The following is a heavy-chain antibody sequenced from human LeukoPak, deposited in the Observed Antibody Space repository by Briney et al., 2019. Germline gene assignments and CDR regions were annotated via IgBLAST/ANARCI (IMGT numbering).Heavy chain of an antibody. Sequence: PGGSLRLSCAASGFTFSSYAMSWVRQAPGKGLEWVSSISSSSSYIYYADSVKGRFTISRDNAKNSLYLQMNSLRAEDTAVYYCARYYDILTGYYRFDYWGQGTLVTVSS. J-gene: IGHJ4*02. CDR2: ISSSSSYI. CDR3: ARYYDILTGYYRFDY. CDR1: GFTFSSYA. V-gene: IGHV3-21*01. D-gene: IGHD3-9*01.